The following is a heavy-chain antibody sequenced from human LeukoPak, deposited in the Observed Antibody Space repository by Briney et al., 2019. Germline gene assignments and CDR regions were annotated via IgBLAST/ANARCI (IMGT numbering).Heavy chain of an antibody. J-gene: IGHJ4*02. CDR3: ARSWFSTGPADY. Sequence: PSETLSLTCAVYGGSFSSSNWWSWVRQPPGKGLEWIGSIFHSGSTYYNPSLKSRVTISVDTSKNQFPLKLTSVTAADTAVYYCARSWFSTGPADYWGQGTLVTVSS. D-gene: IGHD6-13*01. V-gene: IGHV4-4*02. CDR2: IFHSGST. CDR1: GGSFSSSNW.